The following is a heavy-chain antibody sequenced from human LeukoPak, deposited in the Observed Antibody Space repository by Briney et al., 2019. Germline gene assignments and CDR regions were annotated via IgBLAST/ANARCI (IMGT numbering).Heavy chain of an antibody. J-gene: IGHJ3*02. D-gene: IGHD6-19*01. CDR3: ARVDAGWARTAFDI. Sequence: SGTLSLTCAVSGGSISSSNWWSWVRQPPGKGLEWIGEIYHSGSTNCNPSLKSRVTISVDKSKNQFSLKLSSVTAADTAVYYCARVDAGWARTAFDIWGQGTMVTVSS. CDR1: GGSISSSNW. CDR2: IYHSGST. V-gene: IGHV4-4*02.